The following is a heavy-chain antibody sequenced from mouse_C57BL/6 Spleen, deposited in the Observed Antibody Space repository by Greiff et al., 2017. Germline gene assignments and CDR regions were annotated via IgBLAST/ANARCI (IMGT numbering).Heavy chain of an antibody. V-gene: IGHV3-6*01. CDR1: GYSITSGYY. CDR2: ISYDGSN. J-gene: IGHJ2*01. CDR3: ARDRTGTVDY. D-gene: IGHD4-1*01. Sequence: VQLKESGPGLVKPSQSLSLTCSVTGYSITSGYYWNWIRQFPGNKLEWMGYISYDGSNNYNPSLKNRISITRDTSKNQFFLKLNSVTTEDTATYYCARDRTGTVDYWGQGTTLTVSS.